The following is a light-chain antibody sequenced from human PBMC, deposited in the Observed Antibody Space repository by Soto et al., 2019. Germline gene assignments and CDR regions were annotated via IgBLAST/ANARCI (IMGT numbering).Light chain of an antibody. CDR3: QQRSNWPPVT. V-gene: IGKV3-11*01. CDR1: QSVSSSY. Sequence: EIVLTQSPVTLSLSPGERATLSCRASQSVSSSYLAWYQQKPGQAPRLLIYDASNRATGIPARFSGSGSGTDFTLAISSLEPEDFAVYYCQQRSNWPPVTFGGGTKVDIK. J-gene: IGKJ4*01. CDR2: DAS.